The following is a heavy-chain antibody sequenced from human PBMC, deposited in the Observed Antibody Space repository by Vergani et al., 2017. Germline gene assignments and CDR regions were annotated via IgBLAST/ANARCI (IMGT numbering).Heavy chain of an antibody. CDR1: GGTFSSYA. CDR3: ARSEGRPGLWELKNYYGSGRAMD. D-gene: IGHD3-10*01. V-gene: IGHV1-69*06. J-gene: IGHJ4*02. Sequence: QVQLVQSGAEVKKPGSSVKVSCKASGGTFSSYAISWVRQAPGQGLEWMGGIIPIFGTANYAQKFQGRVTITADKSTSPAYMELSSLRSEDTAVYYCARSEGRPGLWELKNYYGSGRAMDWGQGTLVTVSS. CDR2: IIPIFGTA.